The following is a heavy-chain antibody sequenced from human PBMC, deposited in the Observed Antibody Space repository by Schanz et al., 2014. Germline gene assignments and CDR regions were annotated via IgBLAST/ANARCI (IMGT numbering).Heavy chain of an antibody. CDR1: GYSFSDYD. CDR2: LRSDGSRR. CDR3: AKDAPRGVRTPIKPTLDY. D-gene: IGHD3-10*01. J-gene: IGHJ4*02. V-gene: IGHV3-30*02. Sequence: VQLVESGGGVVQPGGSLRLSCVGSGYSFSDYDMYWIRQAPGKGLEWLEFLRSDGSRRDYADSVKGRFTISRDNSRNTLSTQMSSLRTEDTAVYSCAKDAPRGVRTPIKPTLDYWGQGTRVTVS.